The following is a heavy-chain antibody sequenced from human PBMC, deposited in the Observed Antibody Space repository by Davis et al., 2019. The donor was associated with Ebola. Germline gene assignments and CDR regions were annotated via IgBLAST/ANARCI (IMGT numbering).Heavy chain of an antibody. D-gene: IGHD6-19*01. CDR2: IYPGDSDT. J-gene: IGHJ5*02. CDR3: ARHGAVAVTPWFDP. CDR1: GYSFTSYW. Sequence: GGSLRLSCKGSGYSFTSYWIGWVRQMPGKGLEWMGIIYPGDSDTRYSPSFQGQVTISADKSISTAYLQWSSLKASDTAMYYCARHGAVAVTPWFDPWGQGTLVTVSS. V-gene: IGHV5-51*01.